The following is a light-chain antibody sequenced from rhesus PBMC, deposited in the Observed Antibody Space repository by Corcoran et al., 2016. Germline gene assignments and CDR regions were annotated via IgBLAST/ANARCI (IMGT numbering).Light chain of an antibody. CDR1: QTISSW. Sequence: DIQMTQSPSSLSASVGDTVTISCRASQTISSWLAWYQQKPGKPPNLLIYRASSLQSGVPSRFSGSGSGTDFTLTISSLQSEDFATYYCQNGYGILYSFGQGTKVEIK. J-gene: IGKJ2*01. CDR3: QNGYGILYS. V-gene: IGKV1-22*01. CDR2: RAS.